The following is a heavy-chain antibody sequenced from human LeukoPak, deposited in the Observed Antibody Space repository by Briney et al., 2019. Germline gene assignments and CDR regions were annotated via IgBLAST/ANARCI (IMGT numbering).Heavy chain of an antibody. CDR1: GFTLSSYE. J-gene: IGHJ4*02. Sequence: GGSLRLSCIASGFTLSSYEMSWVRQAPGKGLEWVSYITSSSSSIYYADSVKGRFTISRDNAKNSLYLQMNSLRAEDTAVYYCARDNMGFDYWGQGTLVTVYS. CDR3: ARDNMGFDY. CDR2: ITSSSSSI. V-gene: IGHV3-48*01. D-gene: IGHD2/OR15-2a*01.